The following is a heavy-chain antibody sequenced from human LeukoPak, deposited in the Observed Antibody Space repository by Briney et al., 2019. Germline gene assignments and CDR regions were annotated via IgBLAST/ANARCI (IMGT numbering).Heavy chain of an antibody. CDR3: ARGPKTYYYDSSGYFRGPDYYYGMDV. J-gene: IGHJ6*02. CDR1: GGSFSGYY. CDR2: INHSGST. D-gene: IGHD3-22*01. Sequence: SETLSLTCAVYGGSFSGYYWSWIHQPPGKGLEWIGEINHSGSTNYNPSLKSRVTISVDTSKNQFSLKLSSVTAADTAVYYCARGPKTYYYDSSGYFRGPDYYYGMDVWGQGTTVTVSS. V-gene: IGHV4-34*01.